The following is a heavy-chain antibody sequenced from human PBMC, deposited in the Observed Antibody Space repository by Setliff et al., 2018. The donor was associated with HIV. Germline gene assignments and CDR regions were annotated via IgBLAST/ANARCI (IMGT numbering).Heavy chain of an antibody. J-gene: IGHJ3*02. V-gene: IGHV4-34*01. CDR3: ARDTRAMIVVGGAFDI. D-gene: IGHD3-22*01. CDR1: GGSFSGYY. CDR2: IDHSGST. Sequence: PSETLSLPCAVYGGSFSGYYWSWIRQPPGKGLEWIGEIDHSGSTNYNPSLRSRVIMSMDTSKNQFSLKLSSVTAADTAVYYCARDTRAMIVVGGAFDIWGQGTMVTVSS.